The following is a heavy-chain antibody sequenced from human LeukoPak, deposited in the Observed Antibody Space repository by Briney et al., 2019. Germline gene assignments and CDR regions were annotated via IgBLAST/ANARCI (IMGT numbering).Heavy chain of an antibody. V-gene: IGHV3-30-3*01. CDR1: GFSFSSYA. CDR3: AREGGYCSSTTCYFDS. J-gene: IGHJ4*02. CDR2: ISDDGSKK. Sequence: GGSLRLSCVASGFSFSSYAMSWVRQAPGKGLEWVAVISDDGSKKSYADSVKGRFTVSRDNSKNTLYLQMNSPRVEDTAVHYCAREGGYCSSTTCYFDSWGQGTLVTVSS. D-gene: IGHD2-2*01.